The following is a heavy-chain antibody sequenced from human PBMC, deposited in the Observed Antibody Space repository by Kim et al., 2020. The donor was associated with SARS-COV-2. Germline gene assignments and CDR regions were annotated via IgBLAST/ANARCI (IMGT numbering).Heavy chain of an antibody. CDR2: ISSSSSTI. CDR1: GFTFSSYS. V-gene: IGHV3-48*02. CDR3: ARDSLGYCSGGSCYDFDY. D-gene: IGHD2-15*01. Sequence: GGSLRLSCAASGFTFSSYSMNWVRQAPGKGLEWVSYISSSSSTIYYADSVKGRFTISRDNAKNSLYLQMNSLRDEDTAVYYCARDSLGYCSGGSCYDFDYWGQGTLVTVSS. J-gene: IGHJ4*02.